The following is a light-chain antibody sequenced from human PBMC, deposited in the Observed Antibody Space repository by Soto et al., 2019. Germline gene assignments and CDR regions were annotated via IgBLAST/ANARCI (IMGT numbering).Light chain of an antibody. CDR3: QYYGNSQGLT. Sequence: EIVLTQSPGTLSLSPGERATLSCRASQSVSSSYFAWYQQKPGQAPRLLIYDASSRASGFPDRFSGSGSGTDFTLTISRLGPEDFAVYYCQYYGNSQGLTFGGGTKVEIK. CDR2: DAS. J-gene: IGKJ4*01. CDR1: QSVSSSY. V-gene: IGKV3-20*01.